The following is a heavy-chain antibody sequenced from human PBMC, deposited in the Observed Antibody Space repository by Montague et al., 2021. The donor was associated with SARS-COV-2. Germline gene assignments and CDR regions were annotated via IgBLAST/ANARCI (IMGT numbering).Heavy chain of an antibody. J-gene: IGHJ5*02. D-gene: IGHD6-13*01. CDR1: GFTFSAYW. CDR3: VRAFSNSFKWFDP. CDR2: IRADGTTT. Sequence: SRRVSCAASGFTFSAYWMHWVRQAPGQGLEWVARIRADGTTTNYSDSVKGRFTISRDNAQDTVYLHMTTLTAEDTAVYYCVRAFSNSFKWFDPWGQGTLVTVSS. V-gene: IGHV3-74*01.